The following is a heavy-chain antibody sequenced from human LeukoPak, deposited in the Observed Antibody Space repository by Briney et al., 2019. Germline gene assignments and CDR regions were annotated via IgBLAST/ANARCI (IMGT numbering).Heavy chain of an antibody. V-gene: IGHV1-8*03. CDR2: MKPNGGNK. J-gene: IGHJ4*02. CDR3: ARVPASAPGWVRFLESPQYYFDY. Sequence: GASVKVSCKASGYTFTSYGINWVRQAPGQGLEWMRWMKPNGGNKYYAQNLQGRFTITRNTSKNTAYLELNSLTSEDTAVYYGARVPASAPGWVRFLESPQYYFDYWGQGTLVTVPS. CDR1: GYTFTSYG. D-gene: IGHD3-3*01.